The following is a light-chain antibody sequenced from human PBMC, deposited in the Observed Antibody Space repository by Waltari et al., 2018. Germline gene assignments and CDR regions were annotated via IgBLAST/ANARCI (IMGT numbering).Light chain of an antibody. CDR3: YSYAGSNTFV. CDR1: SRDVGSYNL. J-gene: IGLJ2*01. CDR2: EGS. Sequence: QSALTQPAPVSGSPGQSIPIPCTGTSRDVGSYNLVSWYQQHPGKAPKLMIYEGSKRPSGVSNRFSGSKSGNTASLTISGLQAEDEADYYCYSYAGSNTFVFGGGTKLTVL. V-gene: IGLV2-23*03.